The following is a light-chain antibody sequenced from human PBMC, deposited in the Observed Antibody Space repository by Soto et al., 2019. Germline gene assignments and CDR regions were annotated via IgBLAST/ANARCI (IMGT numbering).Light chain of an antibody. CDR3: QQRSNWPPYT. J-gene: IGKJ2*01. V-gene: IGKV3-11*01. Sequence: DIVMTQSPVTLSASLGERATLSCKTSQSVNTNLAWYQQKPGQPPRLLIYDASNRATGIPARFSGSGSGTDFTLTISSLEPEDFAVYYCQQRSNWPPYTFGQGTKLEIK. CDR1: QSVNTN. CDR2: DAS.